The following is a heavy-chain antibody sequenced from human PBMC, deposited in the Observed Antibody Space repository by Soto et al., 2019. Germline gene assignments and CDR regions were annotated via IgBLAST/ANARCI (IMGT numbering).Heavy chain of an antibody. V-gene: IGHV3-30*04. Sequence: QVQLVESGGGVVQPGRSLRLSCAASGFTFNTYAIHWVRQAPGKGLEWVAVMSHDGGNKYYADSVKGRFTISRDSSKNMLYLHMNSLRAEDTAVYYCARAAAGKGGVDYWGQGTLVTVSS. CDR1: GFTFNTYA. CDR3: ARAAAGKGGVDY. J-gene: IGHJ4*02. D-gene: IGHD6-13*01. CDR2: MSHDGGNK.